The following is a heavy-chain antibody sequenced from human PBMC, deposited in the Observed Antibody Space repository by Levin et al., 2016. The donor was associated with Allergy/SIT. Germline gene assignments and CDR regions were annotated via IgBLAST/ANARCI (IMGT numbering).Heavy chain of an antibody. Sequence: VRQAPGKGLEWVSGISWNSGSIGYADSVKGRFTISRDNAKNSLYLQMNSLRAEDTALYYCAKGTGSVVVVIPYYFDYWGQGTLVTVSS. CDR2: ISWNSGSI. V-gene: IGHV3-9*01. CDR3: AKGTGSVVVVIPYYFDY. D-gene: IGHD3-22*01. J-gene: IGHJ4*02.